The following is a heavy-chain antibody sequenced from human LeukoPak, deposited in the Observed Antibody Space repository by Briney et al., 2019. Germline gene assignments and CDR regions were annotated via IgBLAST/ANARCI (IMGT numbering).Heavy chain of an antibody. D-gene: IGHD6-13*01. CDR2: IKSKTDGGTT. J-gene: IGHJ4*02. CDR3: TTDHSIAAGGYNY. CDR1: GFTFSNAW. V-gene: IGHV3-15*01. Sequence: GGSLRLSCAASGFTFSNAWMSWVRQAPGKGLEWVGRIKSKTDGGTTDYAAPVKGRFTISRDDSKNTLYLQMNSLKTEDTAVYYCTTDHSIAAGGYNYWGQGTLVTVSS.